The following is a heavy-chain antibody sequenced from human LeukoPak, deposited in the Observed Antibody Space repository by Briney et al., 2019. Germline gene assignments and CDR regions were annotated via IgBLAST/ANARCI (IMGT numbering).Heavy chain of an antibody. V-gene: IGHV4-30-4*01. D-gene: IGHD3-10*01. CDR3: ARVDVSGIVGY. CDR1: GGSISGGDYY. J-gene: IGHJ4*02. Sequence: SQTLSLTCAVSGGSISGGDYYWSWIRQPPGTGLEWVGHIHYSGSTHYSPSLKSRVTISVDTSKNQFYLKLSSVTAADTAVYYCARVDVSGIVGYWGQGTLVTVSS. CDR2: IHYSGST.